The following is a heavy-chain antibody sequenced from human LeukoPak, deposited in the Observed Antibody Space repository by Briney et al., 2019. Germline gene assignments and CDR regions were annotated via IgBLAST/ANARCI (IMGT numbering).Heavy chain of an antibody. J-gene: IGHJ4*02. CDR2: ISYDGSNK. CDR3: ARRTAMVSLDY. CDR1: GVTLSSYA. D-gene: IGHD5-18*01. Sequence: GGSLRLSCAASGVTLSSYAMHWVRHAPGKGLERVAVISYDGSNKYYADSVKGRFTISRDNSTNTLYLQMNSLRAEDTAVYDCARRTAMVSLDYWGQGTLVTVSS. V-gene: IGHV3-30*04.